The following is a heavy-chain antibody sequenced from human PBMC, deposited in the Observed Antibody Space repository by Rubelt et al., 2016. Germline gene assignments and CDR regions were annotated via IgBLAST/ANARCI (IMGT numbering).Heavy chain of an antibody. Sequence: QVQLQQWGAGLLKPSETLSLTCAVYGGSFSGYYWSWIRQPPGKGLEWIGEINHSGSTNYNPSLKSRVTISVDTSKNQFSRKLSSVTAADTAVYYGARGKEGLGVTMMDYWGQGTLVTVSS. J-gene: IGHJ4*02. D-gene: IGHD3-22*01. V-gene: IGHV4-34*01. CDR1: GGSFSGYY. CDR2: INHSGST. CDR3: ARGKEGLGVTMMDY.